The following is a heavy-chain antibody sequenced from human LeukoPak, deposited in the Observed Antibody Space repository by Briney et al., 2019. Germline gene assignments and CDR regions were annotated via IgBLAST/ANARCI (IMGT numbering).Heavy chain of an antibody. CDR3: ARAEGFGELYYMDV. Sequence: ASVKVPCKASGYTFTSYYMHWVRQAPGQGLEWMGIINPSGGSTSYAQKFQGRVTMTSDTSTSTVYMELSSLRSEDTGVYYCARAEGFGELYYMDVWGKGTTVTVSS. J-gene: IGHJ6*03. CDR1: GYTFTSYY. V-gene: IGHV1-46*03. CDR2: INPSGGST. D-gene: IGHD3-10*01.